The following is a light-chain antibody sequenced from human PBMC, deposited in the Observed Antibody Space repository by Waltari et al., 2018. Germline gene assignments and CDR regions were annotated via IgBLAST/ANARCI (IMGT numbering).Light chain of an antibody. Sequence: QSALTQPASVSGSPGQAITISCIGTSSDIGAYNYVSWYQQHPGKAPQLMIFEVSKRPSGISNRFSGAKSGNTASLTISGLQTEDEADYYCSAYTTTTWVFGGGTRLTVL. V-gene: IGLV2-14*01. CDR1: SSDIGAYNY. CDR2: EVS. CDR3: SAYTTTTWV. J-gene: IGLJ3*02.